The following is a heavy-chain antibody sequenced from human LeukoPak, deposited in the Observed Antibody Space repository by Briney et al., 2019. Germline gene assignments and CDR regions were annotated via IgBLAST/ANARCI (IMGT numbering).Heavy chain of an antibody. CDR3: CISGRSDFDY. D-gene: IGHD3-10*01. Sequence: SVEVSCKASGGTFSSYPISWVRQAPGQGLEWMGRIIPILNIPNYAQNFQGTVTITADKSTSTAYMELSSLRSEDTAVYYCCISGRSDFDYWGQGTLVTVSS. CDR2: IIPILNIP. CDR1: GGTFSSYP. J-gene: IGHJ4*02. V-gene: IGHV1-69*02.